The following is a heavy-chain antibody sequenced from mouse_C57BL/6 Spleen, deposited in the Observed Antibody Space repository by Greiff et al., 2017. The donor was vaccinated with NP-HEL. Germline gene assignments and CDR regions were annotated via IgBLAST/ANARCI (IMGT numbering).Heavy chain of an antibody. Sequence: QVQLQQPGAELVKPGASVKLSCKASGYTFTSYWMQWVKQRPGQGLEWIGEIDPSDSYTNYNQKFKGKATLTVDTSSSTAYMQLSSLTSEDSAVYYCARSFHYYGSRNFDVWGTGTTVTVSS. J-gene: IGHJ1*03. CDR3: ARSFHYYGSRNFDV. CDR2: IDPSDSYT. CDR1: GYTFTSYW. D-gene: IGHD1-1*01. V-gene: IGHV1-50*01.